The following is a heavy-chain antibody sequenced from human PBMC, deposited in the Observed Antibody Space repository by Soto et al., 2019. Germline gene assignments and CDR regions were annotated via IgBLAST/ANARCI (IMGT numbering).Heavy chain of an antibody. CDR1: GFTFSSYA. J-gene: IGHJ4*02. CDR2: ISYDGSNK. V-gene: IGHV3-30-3*01. Sequence: QVQLVESGGGVVQPGRSLRLSCAASGFTFSSYAMHWVRQAPGKGLEWVAVISYDGSNKYYADSVKGRFTISRDNSKNTLYLQMNSLRAEDTAVYYCLRDSSGGGFDYWGQGTLVTVSS. CDR3: LRDSSGGGFDY. D-gene: IGHD3-22*01.